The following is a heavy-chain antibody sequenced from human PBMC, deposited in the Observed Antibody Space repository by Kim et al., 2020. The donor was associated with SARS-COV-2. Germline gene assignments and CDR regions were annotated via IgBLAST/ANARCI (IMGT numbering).Heavy chain of an antibody. Sequence: YTASVKDQFTISKDKTKNALYLQMNSLRDEDTAVYYCARGRKPAGIGGDYWGQGTLVTVSS. CDR3: ARGRKPAGIGGDY. V-gene: IGHV3-48*02. J-gene: IGHJ4*02. D-gene: IGHD3-16*01.